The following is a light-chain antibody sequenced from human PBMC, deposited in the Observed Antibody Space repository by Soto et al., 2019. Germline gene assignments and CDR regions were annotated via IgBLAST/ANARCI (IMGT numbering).Light chain of an antibody. J-gene: IGKJ1*01. CDR3: QQYHNWPLT. CDR1: QSVSSSY. Sequence: EIVLTQSPGTLSLSPGERATLSCRASQSVSSSYLAWYQQKPGQAPRLLIYDASTRATGIPASFSGSGSGTEFTLTISSLQSEDFAIYYCQQYHNWPLTLGQGTKVDIK. V-gene: IGKV3-15*01. CDR2: DAS.